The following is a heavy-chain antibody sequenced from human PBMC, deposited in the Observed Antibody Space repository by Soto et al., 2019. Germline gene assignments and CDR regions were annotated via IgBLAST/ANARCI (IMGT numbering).Heavy chain of an antibody. D-gene: IGHD1-1*01. CDR2: IYHTGNS. CDR3: AKYDQMEGWFDP. J-gene: IGHJ5*02. Sequence: QVQLQESGPGLVKPSGTLSLTCAVSGASISSSNWWTWVRQPPGKGLEWIGEIYHTGNSNYNPSLKSRVTMSVDKSRNPFSLHLSSVPAADTAVYSCAKYDQMEGWFDPWGQGTLVTVSS. CDR1: GASISSSNW. V-gene: IGHV4-4*02.